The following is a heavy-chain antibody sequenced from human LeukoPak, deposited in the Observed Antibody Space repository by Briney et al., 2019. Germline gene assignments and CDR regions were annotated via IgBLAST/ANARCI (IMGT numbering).Heavy chain of an antibody. Sequence: ASVKVSCKASGYSFTAYYMHWVRQAPGQGLEYMGWINPNSGGTNSSQKFQDRVTLTRDTSISTAYMELSSLTSDDTAVYYCASPPQDTAMEYFDYWGQGTLVTVSS. J-gene: IGHJ4*02. V-gene: IGHV1-2*02. D-gene: IGHD5-18*01. CDR1: GYSFTAYY. CDR3: ASPPQDTAMEYFDY. CDR2: INPNSGGT.